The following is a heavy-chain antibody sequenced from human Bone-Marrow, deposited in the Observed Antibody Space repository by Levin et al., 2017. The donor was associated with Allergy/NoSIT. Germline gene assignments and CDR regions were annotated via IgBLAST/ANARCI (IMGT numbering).Heavy chain of an antibody. Sequence: GGSLRLSCAASGFTFSIYSMNWVRQAPGKGLEWVSYIDVGSTTIYYADSVKGRFTVSRDNAKNSLYLQMNSLRDEDTAVYYCARDGGDYDYIWGSYRSGNDAFDMWGQGTMVTVSS. J-gene: IGHJ3*02. CDR2: IDVGSTTI. CDR1: GFTFSIYS. CDR3: ARDGGDYDYIWGSYRSGNDAFDM. V-gene: IGHV3-48*02. D-gene: IGHD3-16*02.